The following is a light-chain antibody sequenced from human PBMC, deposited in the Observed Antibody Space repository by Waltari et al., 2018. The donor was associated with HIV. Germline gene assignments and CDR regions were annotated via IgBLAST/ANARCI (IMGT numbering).Light chain of an antibody. CDR2: HHS. Sequence: SYELTQPPSVSVSPGQTASITCSGDQLANKYILWYQQKSGQTPVLVIYHHSTRPPGIPERFSGSSSGHPATLTISETQTVDEADYYCQTWDNNFYVFGTGTKVTVL. CDR3: QTWDNNFYV. V-gene: IGLV3-1*01. J-gene: IGLJ1*01. CDR1: QLANKY.